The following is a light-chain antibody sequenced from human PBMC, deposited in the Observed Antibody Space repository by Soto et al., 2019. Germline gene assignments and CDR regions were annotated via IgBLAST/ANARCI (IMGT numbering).Light chain of an antibody. CDR1: QGVTTN. CDR2: DVS. CDR3: QQYNNWAFS. J-gene: IGKJ1*01. Sequence: STQWPATLSVTKRERATLSCRAGQGVTTNFAWYQQKSGQSPRLPIYDVSIRATGVPARFSGTGSETDFTLTISGLQSEDSAVYFCQQYNNWAFSFCRGTMADIK. V-gene: IGKV3-15*01.